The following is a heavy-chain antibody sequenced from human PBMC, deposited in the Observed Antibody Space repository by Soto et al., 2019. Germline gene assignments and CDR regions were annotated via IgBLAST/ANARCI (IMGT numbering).Heavy chain of an antibody. CDR1: GYTFTGYY. D-gene: IGHD5-12*01. Sequence: GASVKVSCKASGYTFTGYYMHWVRQAPGQGLEWMGWINPNSGGTNYAQKFQGRVTMTRDTSISTAYMELSRLRSDDTAVYYCARRRGYSGYDEDDAFDIWGQGTMVTVS. J-gene: IGHJ3*02. CDR2: INPNSGGT. CDR3: ARRRGYSGYDEDDAFDI. V-gene: IGHV1-2*02.